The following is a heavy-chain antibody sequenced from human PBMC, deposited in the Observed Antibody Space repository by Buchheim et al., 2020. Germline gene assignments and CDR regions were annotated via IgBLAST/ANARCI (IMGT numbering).Heavy chain of an antibody. CDR1: GYTFTGEY. CDR3: ARGGVTDGDY. J-gene: IGHJ4*02. Sequence: VQLVQSGPEVKKPGASVKVSCKASGYTFTGEYMHWVRQAPGQGLEWMGWINPNSGDTHYAQKFQGRVAMTRDTSISTGYMELSRLTSDDTAVYYCARGGVTDGDYWGQGTL. D-gene: IGHD2-21*02. V-gene: IGHV1-2*02. CDR2: INPNSGDT.